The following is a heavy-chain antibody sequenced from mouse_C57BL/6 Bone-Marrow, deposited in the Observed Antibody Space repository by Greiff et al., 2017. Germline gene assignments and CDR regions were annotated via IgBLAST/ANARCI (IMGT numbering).Heavy chain of an antibody. V-gene: IGHV1-4*01. CDR1: GYTFTSYT. D-gene: IGHD1-1*01. CDR3: ARWGYYGSSPWFAY. J-gene: IGHJ3*01. Sequence: VQLQQSGAELARPGASVKMSCKASGYTFTSYTMHWVKQRPGQGLEWIGYINPSSGYTKYNQKFKDKATLTADKSSSTAYMPLSSLTSEDSAVYDCARWGYYGSSPWFAYWGQGTLVTVSA. CDR2: INPSSGYT.